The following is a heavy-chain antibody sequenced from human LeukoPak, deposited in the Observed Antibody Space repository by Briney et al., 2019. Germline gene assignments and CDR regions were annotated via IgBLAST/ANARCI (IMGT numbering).Heavy chain of an antibody. J-gene: IGHJ4*02. CDR3: ARNNLGLDF. V-gene: IGHV3-72*01. CDR1: GFTLSDHH. Sequence: PGGSLRLSCAASGFTLSDHHMEGVRQAPGKGLEWVGRSRKKAQSYSTEYAASVKGRFTISRDDSKNSLYVQMNSLQTEDTAMYYCARNNLGLDFWGQGTLVTVSS. D-gene: IGHD3-16*01. CDR2: SRKKAQSYST.